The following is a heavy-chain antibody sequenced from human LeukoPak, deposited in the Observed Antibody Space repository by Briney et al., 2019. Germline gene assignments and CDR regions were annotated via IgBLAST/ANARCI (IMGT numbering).Heavy chain of an antibody. J-gene: IGHJ6*03. CDR1: GGPISSGGDY. CDR2: IYHSGST. Sequence: SQTLSLTCTVSGGPISSGGDYWSWIRQHPGKGLEWIGYIYHSGSTYYNPSLKSRVTMSVDTSKNQFSLKLSSVTAADTAVYYCARESFRYYDFWSAMDVWGKGTTVTVSS. CDR3: ARESFRYYDFWSAMDV. V-gene: IGHV4-31*03. D-gene: IGHD3-3*01.